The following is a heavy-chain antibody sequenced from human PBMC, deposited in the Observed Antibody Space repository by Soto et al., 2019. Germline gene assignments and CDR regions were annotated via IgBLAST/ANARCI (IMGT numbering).Heavy chain of an antibody. CDR3: AKGYCGXTSCYYFDS. V-gene: IGHV3-23*01. CDR2: ISGSGGST. J-gene: IGHJ4*02. CDR1: GFTFSSYA. D-gene: IGHD2-2*01. Sequence: GGSLRLSCAASGFTFSSYAMSWVRQAPGKGLEWVSAISGSGGSTYYADSVKGRFTISRDNSKNTLYLQMSSLRADDTAVYYCAKGYCGXTSCYYFDSWGQETLVTVSS.